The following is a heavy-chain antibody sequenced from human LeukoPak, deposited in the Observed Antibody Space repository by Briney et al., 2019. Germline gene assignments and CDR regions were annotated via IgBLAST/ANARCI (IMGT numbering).Heavy chain of an antibody. Sequence: ASVKVSCKASGYTFTSYDISWVRQAPGQGLEWMGRIIPILGIANYAQKFQGRVTITADKSTSTAYMELSSLRSEDTAVYYCARAPSGSYPFDAWGQGTLVTVSS. CDR1: GYTFTSYD. V-gene: IGHV1-69*04. CDR2: IIPILGIA. D-gene: IGHD1-26*01. J-gene: IGHJ5*02. CDR3: ARAPSGSYPFDA.